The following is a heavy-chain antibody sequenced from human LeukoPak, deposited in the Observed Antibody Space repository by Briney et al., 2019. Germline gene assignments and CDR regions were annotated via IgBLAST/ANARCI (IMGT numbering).Heavy chain of an antibody. CDR3: ATFGIDWSLSY. J-gene: IGHJ4*02. V-gene: IGHV3-74*01. D-gene: IGHD3-9*01. CDR2: INTDGTYI. CDR1: GFIFSSWW. Sequence: GGSLRLSCAASGFIFSSWWMLWFRRPPGKGLLSVSHINTDGTYIVYADSVRGRFTISRDNAKNTLCLQMNNLRPEDTGVYYCATFGIDWSLSYWGQGALVTVSS.